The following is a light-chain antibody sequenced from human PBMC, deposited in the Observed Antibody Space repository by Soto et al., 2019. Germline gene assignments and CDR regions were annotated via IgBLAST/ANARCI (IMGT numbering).Light chain of an antibody. J-gene: IGLJ2*01. Sequence: QLVLTQPPSASGTPGQRVTISCSGSSSNIGSNYVYWYQQLPGTAPKLLIYKNNQRPSGVPDRFSGSKSGTSASLAISGLRSEDEGDYYCAAWDDSLSGLFGGGTKLTVL. CDR1: SSNIGSNY. V-gene: IGLV1-47*01. CDR3: AAWDDSLSGL. CDR2: KNN.